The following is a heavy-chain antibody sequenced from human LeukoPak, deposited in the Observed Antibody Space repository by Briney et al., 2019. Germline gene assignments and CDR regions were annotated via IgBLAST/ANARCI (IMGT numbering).Heavy chain of an antibody. CDR1: GDSVSSNSAA. D-gene: IGHD6-6*01. CDR2: TYYRSKWYT. CDR3: ARGAARNFDY. V-gene: IGHV6-1*01. J-gene: IGHJ4*02. Sequence: PSQTLSLTCAISGDSVSSNSAAWTWIRQSPSRGLEWLGRTYYRSKWYTDYAVSVKSRITINPDTSKNQFSLQLNSMTPEDTAVYYCARGAARNFDYWGQGTLVTVSS.